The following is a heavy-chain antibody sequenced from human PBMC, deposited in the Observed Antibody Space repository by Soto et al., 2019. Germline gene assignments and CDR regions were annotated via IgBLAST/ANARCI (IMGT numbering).Heavy chain of an antibody. J-gene: IGHJ6*02. CDR2: INPNSGGT. CDR3: ARDDGPGYYYYGMCV. CDR1: GYTFTGYY. V-gene: IGHV1-2*02. Sequence: ASVKVSCKASGYTFTGYYMHWVRQAPGQGLEWMGWINPNSGGTNYAQKFQGRVTMTRDTSISTAYMELSRLRSDDTAVYYCARDDGPGYYYYGMCVWGQGTTVTVSS.